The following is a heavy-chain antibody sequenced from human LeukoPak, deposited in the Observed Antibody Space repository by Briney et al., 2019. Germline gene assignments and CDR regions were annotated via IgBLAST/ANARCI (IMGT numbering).Heavy chain of an antibody. CDR1: GYSISSGYY. J-gene: IGHJ4*02. D-gene: IGHD3-22*01. CDR3: ATYYDSSGYFDY. V-gene: IGHV4-38-2*02. CDR2: IYHSGST. Sequence: PSETLSLTCTVSGYSISSGYYWGWIRQPPGKGLEWIGSIYHSGSTYYNPSLKSRVTISVDTSKNQFSLKLSSVTAADTAVYYCATYYDSSGYFDYWGQGTLVTVSS.